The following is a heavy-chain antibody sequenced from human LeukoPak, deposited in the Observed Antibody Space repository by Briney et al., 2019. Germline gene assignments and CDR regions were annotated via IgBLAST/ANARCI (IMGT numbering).Heavy chain of an antibody. D-gene: IGHD1-1*01. V-gene: IGHV3-7*03. Sequence: GGSLRLSCTASGFTFSDYSMNWVRQAPGKGLEWVANIKQDGSEKYYVDSVKGRFTISRDNAKNSLYLQMSSLRAEDTAVYYCARVPSWKGYMDVWGKGTTVTVSS. CDR3: ARVPSWKGYMDV. CDR2: IKQDGSEK. J-gene: IGHJ6*03. CDR1: GFTFSDYS.